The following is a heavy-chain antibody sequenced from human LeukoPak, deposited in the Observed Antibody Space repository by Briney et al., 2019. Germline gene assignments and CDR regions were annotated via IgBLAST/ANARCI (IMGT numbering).Heavy chain of an antibody. Sequence: PGGSLRLSCAASGFTFSSYVMSWVRQAPGKGLEWVSAISGSGGSTYYADSVKGRFTISRDNSKNTLYLQMNSLRAEDTAVYYCAKGNTMIVVVSDYWGQGTLVTVSS. CDR3: AKGNTMIVVVSDY. CDR1: GFTFSSYV. V-gene: IGHV3-23*01. D-gene: IGHD3-22*01. CDR2: ISGSGGST. J-gene: IGHJ4*02.